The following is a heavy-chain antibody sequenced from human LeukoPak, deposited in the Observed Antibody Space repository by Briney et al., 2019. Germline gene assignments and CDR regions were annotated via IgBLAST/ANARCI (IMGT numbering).Heavy chain of an antibody. CDR3: ARAPGTIYSNYANPDY. V-gene: IGHV3-21*01. D-gene: IGHD4-11*01. CDR2: ISGSKTYI. Sequence: GGSLRLSCEASGYTFSAYSMXWXRQAPGXGLXWVXCISGSKTYINYADSVEGRFTISRDNAKNSLYLQMSRLRAEDTAVYYCARAPGTIYSNYANPDYWGQGTLVTVSS. CDR1: GYTFSAYS. J-gene: IGHJ4*02.